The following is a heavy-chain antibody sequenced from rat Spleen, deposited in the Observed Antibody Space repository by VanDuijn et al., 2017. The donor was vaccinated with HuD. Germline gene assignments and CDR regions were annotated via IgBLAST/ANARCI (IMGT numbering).Heavy chain of an antibody. J-gene: IGHJ3*01. V-gene: IGHV5-19*01. CDR2: ITYDGGGT. CDR3: ARLGGLRNWFAY. Sequence: EVQLVESGGGLVQPGRSLKLSCTASGFTFSNYGMHWIRQAPAKGLEWVASITYDGGGTYYRDSVRGRFTISRDNAKSSLYLQMDSLRSEDTATYYCARLGGLRNWFAYWGQGTLVTVSS. D-gene: IGHD4-3*01. CDR1: GFTFSNYG.